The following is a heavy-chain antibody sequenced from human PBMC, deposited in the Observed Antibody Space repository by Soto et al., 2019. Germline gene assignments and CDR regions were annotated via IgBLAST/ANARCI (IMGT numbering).Heavy chain of an antibody. J-gene: IGHJ6*02. CDR1: GYTFTGYY. V-gene: IGHV1-2*04. Sequence: QVQLVQSGAEVKKPGASVKVSCKASGYTFTGYYMHWVRQAPGQGLEWMGWINPNSGGTNYAQKFQGWVTMTRDTSISTAYMELSRLRSDDTAEYYCARGAIRYFDWSPGGGMDVWGQVTTVTVSS. CDR2: INPNSGGT. CDR3: ARGAIRYFDWSPGGGMDV. D-gene: IGHD3-9*01.